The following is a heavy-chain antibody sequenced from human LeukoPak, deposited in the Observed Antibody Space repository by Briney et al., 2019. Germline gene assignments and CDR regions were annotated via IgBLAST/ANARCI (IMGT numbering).Heavy chain of an antibody. V-gene: IGHV4-34*01. Sequence: PGGSLRLSCAASGFTFSSYAMSWIRQPPGKGLEWIGEINHSGSTNYNPSLKSRVTISVDTSKNQFSLKLSSVTAADTAVYYCARYSRALYYYYYGMDVWGQGTTVTVSS. CDR2: INHSGST. D-gene: IGHD2-15*01. CDR1: GFTFSSYA. CDR3: ARYSRALYYYYYGMDV. J-gene: IGHJ6*02.